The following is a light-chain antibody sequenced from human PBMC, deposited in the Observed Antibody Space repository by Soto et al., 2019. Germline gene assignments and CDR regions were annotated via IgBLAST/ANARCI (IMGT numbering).Light chain of an antibody. CDR1: RSDVGGYNY. Sequence: QSALTQPRAVSGSPGQSVTISCTGTRSDVGGYNYDSWYQQQPGNAPKLIIYDVSKRPSGVPDRCSGSKSGNTASLTKSGLHAEDEADYYCCSYAGSYTWVFGEGTKVTVL. V-gene: IGLV2-11*01. CDR2: DVS. J-gene: IGLJ3*02. CDR3: CSYAGSYTWV.